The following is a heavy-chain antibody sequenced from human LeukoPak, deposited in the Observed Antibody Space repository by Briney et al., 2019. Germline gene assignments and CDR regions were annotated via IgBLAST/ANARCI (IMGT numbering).Heavy chain of an antibody. D-gene: IGHD6-13*01. CDR2: INQDGSDK. CDR3: ATVRVYTNFDY. V-gene: IGHV3-7*05. J-gene: IGHJ4*02. Sequence: GGSLRLSCAASGFTFSSYWMSWVRQAPGKGLEWVANINQDGSDKYYVDSAKGRFTISRDNAKNSLYLQMNSLRATDTAVYYCATVRVYTNFDYWGQGTLVTVSS. CDR1: GFTFSSYW.